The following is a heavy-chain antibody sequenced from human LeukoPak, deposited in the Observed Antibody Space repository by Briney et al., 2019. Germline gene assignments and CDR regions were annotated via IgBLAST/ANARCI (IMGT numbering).Heavy chain of an antibody. D-gene: IGHD3-22*01. V-gene: IGHV5-51*01. CDR2: IYPGDSDT. CDR3: AGDSSGYYWEHAFDI. J-gene: IGHJ3*02. CDR1: GYSFTSYW. Sequence: GESLKISCKGSGYSFTSYWIGWVRQMPGKGLEWMGIIYPGDSDTRYSPSFQGQVTISADKSIITAYLQWSSLKASDPAMYYCAGDSSGYYWEHAFDIWGQGTMVTVSS.